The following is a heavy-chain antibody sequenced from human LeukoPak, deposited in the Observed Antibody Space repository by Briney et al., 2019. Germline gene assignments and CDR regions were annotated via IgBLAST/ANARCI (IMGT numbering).Heavy chain of an antibody. CDR2: ISWNSGSI. J-gene: IGHJ4*02. CDR1: GFTFDDYA. CDR3: AKARLVLGPDYFDY. Sequence: GRSLRLSCAASGFTFDDYAMHWVRQAPGKGLEWVSGISWNSGSIGYADSVKGRFTISRDNAKNSLYLQMNSLRAEDTALYYCAKARLVLGPDYFDYWGQGTLVTVSS. V-gene: IGHV3-9*01. D-gene: IGHD6-19*01.